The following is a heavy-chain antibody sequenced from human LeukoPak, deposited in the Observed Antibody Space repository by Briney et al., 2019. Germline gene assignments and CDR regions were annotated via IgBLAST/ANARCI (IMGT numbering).Heavy chain of an antibody. Sequence: PSQTLSLTCTVSGGSISSGGYYWSWIRQHPGKGLEWIGYIYYSGSTYYNPSLKSRVTISVDTSKNQFSLKLSSVTAADTAVYYCARDQGSSSSGWFDPWGQGTLVTVSS. D-gene: IGHD6-6*01. V-gene: IGHV4-31*03. CDR1: GGSISSGGYY. CDR2: IYYSGST. J-gene: IGHJ5*02. CDR3: ARDQGSSSSGWFDP.